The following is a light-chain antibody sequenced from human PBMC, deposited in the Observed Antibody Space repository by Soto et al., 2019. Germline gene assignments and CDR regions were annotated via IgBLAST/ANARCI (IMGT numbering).Light chain of an antibody. V-gene: IGKV1-39*01. J-gene: IGKJ5*01. CDR3: QQSYSTLSFT. Sequence: DIQMTQSPSSLSASVGDRVTITCRASESISRHLNWYQQKPGKAPKLLIYASSSLQTGVPSRFSGSGSGTDFTLTISNLQPEDFATYYCQQSYSTLSFTFGQGTRLEIK. CDR1: ESISRH. CDR2: ASS.